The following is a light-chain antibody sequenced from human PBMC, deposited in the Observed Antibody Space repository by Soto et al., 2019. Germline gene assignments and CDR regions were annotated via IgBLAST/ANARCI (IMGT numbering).Light chain of an antibody. Sequence: QSALTQPASVSGSPGQSITISCTGASSDIGGYNYVSWYQQHPGKAPKLMIYEVSNRPSGVSNRFSGSKSDNTASLTISGLQAEDEDDYYCSSFTSSSTLRVFGGGTKVTVL. CDR2: EVS. J-gene: IGLJ3*02. V-gene: IGLV2-14*01. CDR3: SSFTSSSTLRV. CDR1: SSDIGGYNY.